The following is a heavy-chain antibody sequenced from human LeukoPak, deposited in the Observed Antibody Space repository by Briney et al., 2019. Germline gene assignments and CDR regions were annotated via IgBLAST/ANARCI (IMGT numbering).Heavy chain of an antibody. D-gene: IGHD3-22*01. Sequence: GESLRLSCSASGFTFSASPMHWIRQAPGRGLEYVSAISREGGTTYYADSVKGRFTISRDNSKNTLYLQMSSLRAEDTAVYYCVKEISGYYDYWGQGTLVTVSS. CDR2: ISREGGTT. CDR3: VKEISGYYDY. V-gene: IGHV3-64D*06. CDR1: GFTFSASP. J-gene: IGHJ4*02.